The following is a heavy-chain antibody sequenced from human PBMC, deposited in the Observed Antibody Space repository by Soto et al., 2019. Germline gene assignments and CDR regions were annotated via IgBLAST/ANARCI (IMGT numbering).Heavy chain of an antibody. J-gene: IGHJ4*02. Sequence: EVQLLESGGGLVQPGGSLRLSCAASGFAFSSYAMNWVRQAPGKGLEWVSVISGSGSSTYYADSVKGRFTISRDNSKNPLYLPMNSLRADDTAVYYCANSRAVVGSYFDYWGQGTLVTVSS. CDR3: ANSRAVVGSYFDY. V-gene: IGHV3-23*01. CDR1: GFAFSSYA. D-gene: IGHD2-15*01. CDR2: ISGSGSST.